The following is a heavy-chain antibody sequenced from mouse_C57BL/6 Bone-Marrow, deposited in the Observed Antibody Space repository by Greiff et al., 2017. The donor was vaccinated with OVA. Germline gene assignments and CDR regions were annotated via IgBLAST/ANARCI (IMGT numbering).Heavy chain of an antibody. J-gene: IGHJ1*03. CDR1: GYAFTNYL. V-gene: IGHV1-54*01. Sequence: VQLQQSGAELVRPGTSVKVSCKASGYAFTNYLIEWVKQRPGQGLEWIGVINPGSGGTNYNEKFKGKATLTADKSSSTAYMQLSSLTSEDSAVYFCARGSNHWYFDVWGTGTTVTVSS. CDR3: ARGSNHWYFDV. CDR2: INPGSGGT. D-gene: IGHD2-5*01.